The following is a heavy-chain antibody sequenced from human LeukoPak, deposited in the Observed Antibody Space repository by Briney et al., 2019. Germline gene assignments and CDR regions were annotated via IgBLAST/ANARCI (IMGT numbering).Heavy chain of an antibody. D-gene: IGHD3-9*01. CDR3: AKDLRYYDILTGYSRPGTY. CDR1: GFTLSSYG. V-gene: IGHV3-30*02. CDR2: IRYDGSNK. J-gene: IGHJ4*02. Sequence: GGSLRLSCAASGFTLSSYGMHWVRQAPGKGLEWVAFIRYDGSNKYYADSVKGRFTISRDNSKNTLYLQMNSLRAEDKAGYYCAKDLRYYDILTGYSRPGTYWGQGTLVTVSS.